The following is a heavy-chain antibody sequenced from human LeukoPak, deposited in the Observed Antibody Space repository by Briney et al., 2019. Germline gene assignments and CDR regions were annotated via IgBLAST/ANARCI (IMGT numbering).Heavy chain of an antibody. CDR3: ARVSWFPGTSYYYMDV. V-gene: IGHV4-59*01. D-gene: IGHD1-1*01. J-gene: IGHJ6*03. CDR1: GGSISSYY. CDR2: IYYSGST. Sequence: PSETLSLTCTVSGGSISSYYWSWIRQPPGKGLEWIGYIYYSGSTNYNPSLKSRVTISVDTSKNQFSLKLTSVTAADTAVYYCARVSWFPGTSYYYMDVWGKGTTVTVSS.